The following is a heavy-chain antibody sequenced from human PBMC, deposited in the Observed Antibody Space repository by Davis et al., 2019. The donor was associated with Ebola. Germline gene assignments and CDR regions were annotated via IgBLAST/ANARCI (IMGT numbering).Heavy chain of an antibody. CDR1: GFTFSSYS. D-gene: IGHD2-2*01. V-gene: IGHV3-21*01. Sequence: GESLKISCAASGFTFSSYSMNWVRQAPGKGLEWVSSISSSSSYIYYADSVKGRFTISRDNAKNSLYLQMNSLRAEDTAVYYCARAGGRVVPAAGYYYYGMDVWGQGTTVTVSS. CDR2: ISSSSSYI. CDR3: ARAGGRVVPAAGYYYYGMDV. J-gene: IGHJ6*02.